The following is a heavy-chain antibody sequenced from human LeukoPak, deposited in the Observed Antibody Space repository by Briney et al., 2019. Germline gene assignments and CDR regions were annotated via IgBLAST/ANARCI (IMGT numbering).Heavy chain of an antibody. D-gene: IGHD5-18*01. CDR3: ARELKYVDTAMVIPYYYYYMDV. J-gene: IGHJ6*03. CDR1: GYTFTSYG. V-gene: IGHV1-18*01. Sequence: ASVKVSCKASGYTFTSYGISWVRQAPGQGLEWMGWISAYNGNTNYAQKLQGRVTMTTDTSTSTAYMELRSLRSDDTAVYYCARELKYVDTAMVIPYYYYYMDVWGKGTTVTVSS. CDR2: ISAYNGNT.